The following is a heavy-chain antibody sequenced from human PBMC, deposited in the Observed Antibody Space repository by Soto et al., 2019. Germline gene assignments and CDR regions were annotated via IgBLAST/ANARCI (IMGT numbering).Heavy chain of an antibody. J-gene: IGHJ4*02. V-gene: IGHV3-23*01. CDR3: AKDRGGFTSGWEFFDF. CDR2: ISGNGATT. D-gene: IGHD6-19*01. CDR1: GVAFSFYS. Sequence: ESGGGLVQPGGSLRLSCEVSGVAFSFYSMSWVRQAPGKGLEWVASISGNGATTYYAASGKGRFTFSRDNSKNTVHLQMNSLRGEDTAVYYCAKDRGGFTSGWEFFDFWGQGTLVTVSS.